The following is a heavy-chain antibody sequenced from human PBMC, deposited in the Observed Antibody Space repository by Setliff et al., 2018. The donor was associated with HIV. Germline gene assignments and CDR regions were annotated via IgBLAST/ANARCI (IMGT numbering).Heavy chain of an antibody. CDR1: GGSISSDNYY. Sequence: SETLSLTCTVSGGSISSDNYYWTWIRQSAGKGLEWIGHIYTNGYTYYSPSLKSRVTISVDTAKNHFSLRLSPVTAADTAVYFCVALCVVQTQAMELAWFEPWGQGTPVTVSS. CDR3: VALCVVQTQAMELAWFEP. CDR2: IYTNGYT. J-gene: IGHJ5*02. D-gene: IGHD1-26*01. V-gene: IGHV4-61*09.